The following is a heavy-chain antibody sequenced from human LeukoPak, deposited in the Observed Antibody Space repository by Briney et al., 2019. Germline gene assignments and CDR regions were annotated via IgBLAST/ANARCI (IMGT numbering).Heavy chain of an antibody. J-gene: IGHJ6*03. V-gene: IGHV1-46*01. Sequence: GASVKVSCKASGYSFTNYYMHWVRQAPGQGLEWMGIINPSGGSTSYAQTFQGRVTMTRDTSTSTVYMELSSLRSEDTAVYYCARDNYYDSSGYSRSTYYYFYMDVWGKGTTVTISS. CDR3: ARDNYYDSSGYSRSTYYYFYMDV. D-gene: IGHD3-22*01. CDR2: INPSGGST. CDR1: GYSFTNYY.